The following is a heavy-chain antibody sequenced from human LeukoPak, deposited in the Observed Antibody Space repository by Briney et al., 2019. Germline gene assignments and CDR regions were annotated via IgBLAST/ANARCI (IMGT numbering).Heavy chain of an antibody. V-gene: IGHV1-18*01. CDR2: ISAYNGNT. J-gene: IGHJ6*02. D-gene: IGHD6-19*01. CDR3: AKLYSSGWPLECMDV. Sequence: ASVKVSCKASGYTFTSYAFSWVRQAPGQGLERMGWISAYNGNTNYVQKFQGRVTMTIETSTSTVYMELRSLRSDDTAVYYCAKLYSSGWPLECMDVWGQGTTVTVSS. CDR1: GYTFTSYA.